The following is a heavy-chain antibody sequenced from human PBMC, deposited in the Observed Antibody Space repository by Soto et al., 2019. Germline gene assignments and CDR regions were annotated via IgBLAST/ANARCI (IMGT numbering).Heavy chain of an antibody. CDR1: GGSVSSGSYY. Sequence: ASETLSLTCTVSGGSVSSGSYYWSWIRQPPGKGLEWIGYIYYSGSTNYNPSLKSRVTISVDTSKNQFSLKLSSVTAADTAVYYCARDLRFRNWFDPWGQGTLVTVSS. J-gene: IGHJ5*02. D-gene: IGHD3-3*01. CDR3: ARDLRFRNWFDP. CDR2: IYYSGST. V-gene: IGHV4-61*01.